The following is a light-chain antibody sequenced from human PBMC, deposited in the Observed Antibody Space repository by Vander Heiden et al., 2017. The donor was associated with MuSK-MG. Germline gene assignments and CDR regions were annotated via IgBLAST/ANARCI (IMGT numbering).Light chain of an antibody. CDR3: QQYHAYWT. J-gene: IGKJ1*01. Sequence: DIQMTQSPSTLSASVGDRVTITCRASQSISTLLAWYQQKPGKAPKLLIYKTSNLESGVPSRFSGSGSGTEFTLTISSLQPDDFATYYCQQYHAYWTFGQGTKVEIK. CDR2: KTS. V-gene: IGKV1-5*03. CDR1: QSISTL.